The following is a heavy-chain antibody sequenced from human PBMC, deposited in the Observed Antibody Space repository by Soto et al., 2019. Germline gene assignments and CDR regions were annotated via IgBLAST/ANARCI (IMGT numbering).Heavy chain of an antibody. CDR3: AREVDNFLDV. V-gene: IGHV1-18*01. CDR2: ISAYNGNT. J-gene: IGHJ6*02. D-gene: IGHD1-1*01. CDR1: GYTFTTHG. Sequence: QVQLVQSGGEVKKPGASVKVSCKASGYTFTTHGISWVRQAPGQGLEWMGWISAYNGNTNYAQKAQGRVPLTTATSTSTAYRELRSLRSDDTALYYCAREVDNFLDVWGQGTTVTVSS.